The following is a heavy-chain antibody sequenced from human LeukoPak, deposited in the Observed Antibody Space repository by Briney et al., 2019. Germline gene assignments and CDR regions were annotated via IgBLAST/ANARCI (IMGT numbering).Heavy chain of an antibody. CDR1: GFTFSSYA. Sequence: GGSLRLSCAASGFTFSSYAMSWVRQAPGKGLEWVSAISGSGGSTYYADSVKGRFPISRDNSKNTLYLQMNSLRAEDTAVYYCAKRDQLRLGELSPHYYFNYMDVWGKGTTVTVSS. J-gene: IGHJ6*03. CDR3: AKRDQLRLGELSPHYYFNYMDV. V-gene: IGHV3-23*01. CDR2: ISGSGGST. D-gene: IGHD3-16*02.